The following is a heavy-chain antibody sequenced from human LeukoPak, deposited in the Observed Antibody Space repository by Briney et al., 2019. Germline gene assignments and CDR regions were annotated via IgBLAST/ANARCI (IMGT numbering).Heavy chain of an antibody. CDR1: GFTFSSYG. V-gene: IGHV3-30*02. CDR3: AKTQLVGSYHPPGY. D-gene: IGHD1-26*01. CDR2: IRYDGSNK. J-gene: IGHJ4*02. Sequence: GGSLRLSCAASGFTFSSYGMHWVRQAPGKGLEWVAFIRYDGSNKYYADSVKGRFTISRDNSKNTLYLQMNDLRPEDTAVYYCAKTQLVGSYHPPGYCGQGTLVTVSS.